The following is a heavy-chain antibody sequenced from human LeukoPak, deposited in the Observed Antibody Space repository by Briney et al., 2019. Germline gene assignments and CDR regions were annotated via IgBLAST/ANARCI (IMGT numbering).Heavy chain of an antibody. CDR2: IIPILGIA. J-gene: IGHJ4*02. CDR1: GGTFSSYA. CDR3: ATDLGYYYDSSGYYLFDY. D-gene: IGHD3-22*01. Sequence: ASVKVSCKASGGTFSSYAISWVRQAPRQGLEWMGRIIPILGIANYAQKFQGRVTITADKSTSTAYMELSSLRSEDTAVYYCATDLGYYYDSSGYYLFDYWGQGTLVTVSS. V-gene: IGHV1-69*04.